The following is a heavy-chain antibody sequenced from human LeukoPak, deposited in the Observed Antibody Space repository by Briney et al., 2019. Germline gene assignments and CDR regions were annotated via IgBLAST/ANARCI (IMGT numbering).Heavy chain of an antibody. CDR2: ISGSGGST. CDR3: ARRSGYSTGPEDY. J-gene: IGHJ4*02. Sequence: GGSLRLSCAASGFAFSSYSMSWVRQAPGKGLEWVSAISGSGGSTYYADSVKGRFTISRDNSRNTVYLQMNSLRAEDTAVYFCARRSGYSTGPEDYWGQGTLVTVSS. CDR1: GFAFSSYS. V-gene: IGHV3-23*01. D-gene: IGHD6-19*01.